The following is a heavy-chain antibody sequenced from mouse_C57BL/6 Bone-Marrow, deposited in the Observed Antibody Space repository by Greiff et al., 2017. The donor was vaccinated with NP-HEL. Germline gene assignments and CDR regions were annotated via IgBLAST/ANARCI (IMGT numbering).Heavy chain of an antibody. J-gene: IGHJ2*01. V-gene: IGHV5-6*02. CDR1: GFTFSSYG. Sequence: DVMLVESGGDLVKPGGSLKLSCAASGFTFSSYGMSWVRQTPDKRLEWVATISSGGSYTYYPDSVKGRFTISRDNAKNTLYLQMSSLKSEDTAMYYCARQGYGYWGQGTTLTVSS. CDR2: ISSGGSYT. D-gene: IGHD1-1*02. CDR3: ARQGYGY.